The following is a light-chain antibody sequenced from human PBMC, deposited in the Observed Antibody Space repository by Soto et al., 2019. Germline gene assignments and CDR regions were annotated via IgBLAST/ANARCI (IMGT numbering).Light chain of an antibody. Sequence: EIVLTQSPGTLSLSPGERATLSCRASQSVSSSYLAWYQPKPGQAPRLLIYGASSRATGIPDSFSGCGSGTDFSLSISRLEPDYFSVYYCQQYGSSPTFGPGTKVYIK. CDR3: QQYGSSPT. CDR2: GAS. CDR1: QSVSSSY. J-gene: IGKJ3*01. V-gene: IGKV3-20*01.